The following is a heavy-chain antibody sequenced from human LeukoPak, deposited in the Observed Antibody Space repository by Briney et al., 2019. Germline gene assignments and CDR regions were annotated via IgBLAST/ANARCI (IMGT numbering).Heavy chain of an antibody. Sequence: SETLSLTCTVSGGSISSYFWSWIRQPPGKGLEWIGYMYYSGITNYNPSLKSRVTISIDPSKHQFSLKLSSVTAADTAVYYCARHGGVVRGEGSDAFDIWGQGTMVTVSS. D-gene: IGHD3-10*01. CDR1: GGSISSYF. CDR2: MYYSGIT. CDR3: ARHGGVVRGEGSDAFDI. V-gene: IGHV4-59*08. J-gene: IGHJ3*02.